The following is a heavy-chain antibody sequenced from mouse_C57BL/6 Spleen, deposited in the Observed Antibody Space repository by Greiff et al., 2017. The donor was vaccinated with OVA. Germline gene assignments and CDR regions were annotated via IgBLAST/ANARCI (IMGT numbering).Heavy chain of an antibody. CDR1: GFTFSDYG. Sequence: EVMLVESGGGLVKPGGSLKLSCAASGFTFSDYGMHWVRQAPEKGLEWVAYISSGSSTIYYADTVKGRFTISRDNAKNTLFLQMTSLRSEDTAMYYCASYYYGSRGEFAYWGQGTLVTVSA. D-gene: IGHD1-1*01. CDR3: ASYYYGSRGEFAY. J-gene: IGHJ3*01. CDR2: ISSGSSTI. V-gene: IGHV5-17*01.